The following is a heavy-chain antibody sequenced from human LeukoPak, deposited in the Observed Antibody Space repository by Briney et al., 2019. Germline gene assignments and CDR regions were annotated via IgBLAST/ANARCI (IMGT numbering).Heavy chain of an antibody. D-gene: IGHD2-15*01. Sequence: GGSLRLSCAASGFIFSDYIMIWVRQAPGKGLEWVSGITASGDRTYYADSVKGRFTVSRDNSKNTVFLQMNSLRVDDKAVYFCAIRDIVVVVSASDYWGQGALVTVSS. J-gene: IGHJ4*02. V-gene: IGHV3-23*01. CDR3: AIRDIVVVVSASDY. CDR1: GFIFSDYI. CDR2: ITASGDRT.